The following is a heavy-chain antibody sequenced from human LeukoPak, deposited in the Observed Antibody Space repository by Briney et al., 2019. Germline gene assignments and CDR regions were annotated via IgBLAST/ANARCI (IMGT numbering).Heavy chain of an antibody. CDR1: GGTFSSYA. CDR2: IIPIFGTA. D-gene: IGHD3-3*01. Sequence: ASVKVSCKASGGTFSSYAISWVRQAPGQGLEWMGGIIPIFGTANYAQRFQGRVTITADESTSTAYMELSSLRSEDTAVYYCARSPLVYDFWSGYYLFQHWGQGTLVTVSS. CDR3: ARSPLVYDFWSGYYLFQH. J-gene: IGHJ1*01. V-gene: IGHV1-69*13.